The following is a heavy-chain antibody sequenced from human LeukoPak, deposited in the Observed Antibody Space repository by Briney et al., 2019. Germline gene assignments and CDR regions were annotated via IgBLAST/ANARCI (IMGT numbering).Heavy chain of an antibody. CDR2: INHSGST. J-gene: IGHJ5*02. Sequence: TSETLSLTCAVYGGSFSGYYWSWIRQPPGKGLEWIGEINHSGSTNYNPSLKSRVTISVDTSKNQFSLKLSSVTAADTAVYYCARVLDYYGSGSVGWFDPWGQGTLVTVSS. CDR1: GGSFSGYY. D-gene: IGHD3-10*01. CDR3: ARVLDYYGSGSVGWFDP. V-gene: IGHV4-34*01.